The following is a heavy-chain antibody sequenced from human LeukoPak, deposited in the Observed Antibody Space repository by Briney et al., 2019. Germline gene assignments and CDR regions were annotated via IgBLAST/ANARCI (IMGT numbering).Heavy chain of an antibody. D-gene: IGHD6-13*01. CDR2: ISWNNGSI. Sequence: GRSLRLSCAASGFNLDDYAMHRVRQAPGKGLEWVSGISWNNGSIGYADSVKGRFTISRDSVKKSLYLQMNSLRPEDTAFYYCARGAEVLPAGEIDYWGQGTLVVVSS. V-gene: IGHV3-9*01. CDR1: GFNLDDYA. CDR3: ARGAEVLPAGEIDY. J-gene: IGHJ4*02.